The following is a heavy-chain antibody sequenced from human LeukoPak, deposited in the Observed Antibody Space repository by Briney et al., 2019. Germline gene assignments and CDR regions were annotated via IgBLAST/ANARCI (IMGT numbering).Heavy chain of an antibody. CDR1: GYTFTSYY. J-gene: IGHJ4*02. CDR3: ARIQDVDAAMVTQFDY. CDR2: INPSGGST. V-gene: IGHV1-46*03. D-gene: IGHD5-18*01. Sequence: ASVKVSCKASGYTFTSYYMHWVRQAPGQGLEWMGIINPSGGSTSYAQKFQGRVTMTRDMSTSTVYMELSSLRSDDTAVYYCARIQDVDAAMVTQFDYWGQGTLVTVSS.